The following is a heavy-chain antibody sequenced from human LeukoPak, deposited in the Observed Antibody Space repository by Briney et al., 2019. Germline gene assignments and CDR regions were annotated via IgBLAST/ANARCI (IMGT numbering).Heavy chain of an antibody. CDR3: ARGIVGAISPYFDY. V-gene: IGHV4-34*01. J-gene: IGHJ4*02. D-gene: IGHD1-26*01. CDR2: INHSGST. CDR1: GGSFSGYY. Sequence: SETLSLTCAVYGGSFSGYYWSWIRQPPGKGLEWIGEINHSGSTNYNPFLKSRVTISVDTSKNQFSLKLSSVTAADTAVYYCARGIVGAISPYFDYWGQGTLVTVSS.